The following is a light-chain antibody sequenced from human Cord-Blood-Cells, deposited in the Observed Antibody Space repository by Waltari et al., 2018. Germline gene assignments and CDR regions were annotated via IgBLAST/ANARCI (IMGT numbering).Light chain of an antibody. CDR3: QQYGSSPPFT. J-gene: IGKJ4*01. CDR2: GAS. V-gene: IGKV3-20*01. Sequence: EIVLTQSPGTLSLSPGERASQSVSSSYLPWYQQKPGQAPRLLIYGASSRATGIPDRFSGSGSGTDFTLTISRLEPEDFAVYYCQQYGSSPPFTFGGGTKVEIK. CDR1: QSVSSSY.